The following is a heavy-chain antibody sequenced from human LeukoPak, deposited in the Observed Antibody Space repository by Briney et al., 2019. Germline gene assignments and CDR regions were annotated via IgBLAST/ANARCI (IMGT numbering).Heavy chain of an antibody. CDR3: AAGNMVATGVFDY. J-gene: IGHJ4*02. D-gene: IGHD5-12*01. V-gene: IGHV3-7*01. CDR1: GFTFSSYW. Sequence: GGSLRLSCAASGFTFSSYWMSWVRQAPGKGLEWVANIKQDGSEKYYVDSVKGRFTISRDNAKNSLYLQMNSLRAEDTAVYYCAAGNMVATGVFDYWGQGTLVTVSS. CDR2: IKQDGSEK.